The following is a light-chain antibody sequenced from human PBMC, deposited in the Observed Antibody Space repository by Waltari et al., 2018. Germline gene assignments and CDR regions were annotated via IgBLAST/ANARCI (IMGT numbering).Light chain of an antibody. V-gene: IGLV3-19*01. Sequence: SSAMTPDPAASVAWGPRARIPRLFFSLPVYYPNWYRQKPGPAPLLVMYGKNNRPSGIPDRFSGSNSGTTASLTITGAQAEDEADYYCNSRDSNGNPVVFGPATKVTVL. J-gene: IGLJ1*01. CDR3: NSRDSNGNPVV. CDR1: SLPVYY. CDR2: GKN.